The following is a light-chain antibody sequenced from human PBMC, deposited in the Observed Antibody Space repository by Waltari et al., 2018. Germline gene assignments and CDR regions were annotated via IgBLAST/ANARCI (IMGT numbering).Light chain of an antibody. V-gene: IGLV2-14*03. CDR3: SSYISSSTLEL. Sequence: SALTQPASVSGSPGQSLTIPCTGTSSDVAAYNSAPRYQQHPSPPKLIIFDVSNRPSGVSNLFSGSKSGNTASLTISGLQAEDEADYYCSSYISSSTLELFGGGTSLTVL. J-gene: IGLJ2*01. CDR1: SSDVAAYNS. CDR2: DVS.